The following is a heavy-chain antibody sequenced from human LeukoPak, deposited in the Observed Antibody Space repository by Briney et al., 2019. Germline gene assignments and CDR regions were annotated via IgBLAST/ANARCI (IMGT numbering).Heavy chain of an antibody. V-gene: IGHV1-69*13. CDR1: GGSFSSHA. CDR2: IIPIFGTA. D-gene: IGHD4-23*01. J-gene: IGHJ4*02. CDR3: ARGWLAESTVVTPYNY. Sequence: ASVKVSCKASGGSFSSHAINWVRQAPGQGLEWMGGIIPIFGTANYAQKFQDRVTITAVESMSTVYMELSSLRSEDTAVYYCARGWLAESTVVTPYNYWGQGTLVTVSS.